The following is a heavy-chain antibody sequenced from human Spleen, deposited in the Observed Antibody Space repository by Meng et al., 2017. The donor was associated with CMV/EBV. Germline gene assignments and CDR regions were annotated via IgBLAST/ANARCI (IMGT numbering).Heavy chain of an antibody. CDR2: IRYDGSNK. CDR1: GFTFSSYS. CDR3: ARVLRGVYYFDY. J-gene: IGHJ4*02. Sequence: GESLKISCAASGFTFSSYSMNWVRQAPGKGLEWVAFIRYDGSNKYYADSVKGRFTISRDNFKNTLYLQMNSLRAEDTAVYYCARVLRGVYYFDYWGQGTLVTVSS. D-gene: IGHD3-16*01. V-gene: IGHV3-30*02.